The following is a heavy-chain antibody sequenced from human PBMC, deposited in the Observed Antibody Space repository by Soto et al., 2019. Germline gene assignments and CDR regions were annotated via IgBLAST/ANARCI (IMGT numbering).Heavy chain of an antibody. V-gene: IGHV2-70*01. J-gene: IGHJ6*02. CDR1: GFSLSTSGMC. D-gene: IGHD5-12*01. Sequence: ESCPTRVSPTQTLTLTCTFSGFSLSTSGMCVSWIRQPPGKALEWLALIDWDDDKYYSTSLKTRLTISKDTSKNQVVLTMTNMDPVDTATYYCARMKGGYSGYDAYYYYYYGMDVWGQGTTVTVSS. CDR3: ARMKGGYSGYDAYYYYYYGMDV. CDR2: IDWDDDK.